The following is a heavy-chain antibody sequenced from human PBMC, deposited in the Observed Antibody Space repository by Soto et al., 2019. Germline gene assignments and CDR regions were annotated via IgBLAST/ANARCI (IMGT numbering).Heavy chain of an antibody. J-gene: IGHJ5*02. CDR2: ISWNSGGT. V-gene: IGHV3-9*01. D-gene: IGHD5-12*01. CDR1: GFIFDDYA. Sequence: EVQLVESGGGLVQPGRYLRLSCEASGFIFDDYAMHWVRQAPGKGLEWVSSISWNSGGTGYADSVKGRFTISRDNAKNSLYLHMNNLRIDDTAVYYCAKDMSGGYDYWSDPWGQGTLVTVSS. CDR3: AKDMSGGYDYWSDP.